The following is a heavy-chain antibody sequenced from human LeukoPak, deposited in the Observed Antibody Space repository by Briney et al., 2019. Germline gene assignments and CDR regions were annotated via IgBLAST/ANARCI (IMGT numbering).Heavy chain of an antibody. V-gene: IGHV4-59*10. J-gene: IGHJ6*03. CDR2: IYTSGST. CDR3: ATHSSSSYYYYYMDV. CDR1: GGSFGGYY. D-gene: IGHD6-6*01. Sequence: SETLSLTCAVYGGSFGGYYWSWIRQPAGKGLEWIGRIYTSGSTNYNPSLKSRVTMSVDTSKNQFSLKLSSVTAADTAVYYCATHSSSSYYYYYMDVWGKGTTVTVSS.